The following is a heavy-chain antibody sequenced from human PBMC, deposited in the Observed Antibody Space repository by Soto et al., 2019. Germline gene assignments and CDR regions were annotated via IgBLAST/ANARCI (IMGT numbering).Heavy chain of an antibody. Sequence: PGGSLRLSCAASEFTFSTHAMTWVRQAPGKGLEWVSSISGSGGSTYYADSVKGRFTISRDNSKNTLYLQMNSLRAEDAAVYYCEKAGYCVSTSCYFPFDYCGQGTLVTVSS. CDR2: ISGSGGST. V-gene: IGHV3-23*01. D-gene: IGHD2-2*01. J-gene: IGHJ4*02. CDR1: EFTFSTHA. CDR3: EKAGYCVSTSCYFPFDY.